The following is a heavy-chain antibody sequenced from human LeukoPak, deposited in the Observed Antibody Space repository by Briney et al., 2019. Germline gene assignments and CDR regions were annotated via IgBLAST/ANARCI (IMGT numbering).Heavy chain of an antibody. CDR1: GGSINNYY. V-gene: IGHV4-59*08. D-gene: IGHD4-23*01. CDR2: FYYVGST. J-gene: IGHJ3*02. CDR3: ATNYDGVLNDAFDI. Sequence: SETLSLTCTVSGGSINNYYWSWLRQPPGRGLEWIGYFYYVGSTNSNPSLKSRVTISMDTSKSQVSLKLTSVTAADTALYYCATNYDGVLNDAFDIWGQGIMVAVSS.